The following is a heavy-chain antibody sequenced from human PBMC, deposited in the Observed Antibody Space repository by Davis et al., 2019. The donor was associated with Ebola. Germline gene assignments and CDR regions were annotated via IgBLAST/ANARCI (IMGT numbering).Heavy chain of an antibody. CDR2: IYYSGST. CDR1: GGSISSYY. CDR3: ARSNWYVCDY. J-gene: IGHJ4*02. D-gene: IGHD6-13*01. V-gene: IGHV4-59*12. Sequence: GSLRLSCTVSGGSISSYYWSWIRQPPGKGLEWIGYIYYSGSTNYNPSLKSRVTISVDTSKNQFSLKLSSVTAADTAVYYCARSNWYVCDYWGQGTLVTVSS.